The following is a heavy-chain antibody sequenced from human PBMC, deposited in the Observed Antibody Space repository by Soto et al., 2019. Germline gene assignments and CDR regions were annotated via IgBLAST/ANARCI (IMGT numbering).Heavy chain of an antibody. D-gene: IGHD3-22*01. CDR3: ASYYDSSGYWFPDY. J-gene: IGHJ4*02. Sequence: RSETRSLTCAVSGASISISNWWSGVRQPPGKGLEWIGEIYHSGSTNYNPSLKSRVTISLDKSKNQFSLKLSSVTAADTAVYYCASYYDSSGYWFPDYWGQGTLVTVSS. V-gene: IGHV4-4*02. CDR2: IYHSGST. CDR1: GASISISNW.